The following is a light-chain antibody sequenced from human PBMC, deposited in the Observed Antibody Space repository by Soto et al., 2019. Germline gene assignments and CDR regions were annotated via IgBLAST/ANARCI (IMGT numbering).Light chain of an antibody. CDR1: QSVRSNY. J-gene: IGKJ2*01. CDR2: GAS. V-gene: IGKV3-20*01. Sequence: EIVLTQSPGTLSFSPGERATLSCRSSQSVRSNYLAWYQQKPGQAPRLLIYGASSRATGIPERFSGSGSGTDFTLIISRLEPEDFAVYYCQQYGISPYTFGQGAKVEIK. CDR3: QQYGISPYT.